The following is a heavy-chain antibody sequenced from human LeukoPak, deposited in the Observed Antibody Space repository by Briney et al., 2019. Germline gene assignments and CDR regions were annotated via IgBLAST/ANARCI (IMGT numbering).Heavy chain of an antibody. CDR3: ARGGVATITRYYFDY. CDR2: ISACNGNT. CDR1: GYTFTSYG. Sequence: GASVKVSCKASGYTFTSYGISWVRQAPGQGLEWMGWISACNGNTNYAQKLQGRVTMTTDTSTSTAYMELRSLRSDDTAVYYCARGGVATITRYYFDYWGQGTLVTVSS. V-gene: IGHV1-18*01. D-gene: IGHD5-24*01. J-gene: IGHJ4*02.